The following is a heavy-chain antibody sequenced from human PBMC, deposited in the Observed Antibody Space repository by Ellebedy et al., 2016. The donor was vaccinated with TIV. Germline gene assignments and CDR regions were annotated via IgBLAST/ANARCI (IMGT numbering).Heavy chain of an antibody. Sequence: MPSETLSLTCTVSGGSINNYHWSWIRQPPGKGLEWIGYIYSSGSTHYNPSLKSRVTISVDTSKNQFSLKLSCVTAADTAVYYCARVRMGWSASSDWYFDLWGRGTLVTVSS. CDR2: IYSSGST. CDR3: ARVRMGWSASSDWYFDL. J-gene: IGHJ2*01. CDR1: GGSINNYH. V-gene: IGHV4-59*01. D-gene: IGHD1-26*01.